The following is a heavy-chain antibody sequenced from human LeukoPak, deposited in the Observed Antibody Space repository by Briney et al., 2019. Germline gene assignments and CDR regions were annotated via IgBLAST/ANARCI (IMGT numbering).Heavy chain of an antibody. Sequence: PSETLSLTCTVSGASISSGSYYWSWIRQPAGKGLEWIGRIYTSASTNCNPSLKSRVTISVDTAKNQFSLKLSSVTAADTAVYYCATTGLLVAPIWGQGTMVTVPS. V-gene: IGHV4-61*02. CDR2: IYTSAST. CDR1: GASISSGSYY. J-gene: IGHJ3*02. D-gene: IGHD5-12*01. CDR3: ATTGLLVAPI.